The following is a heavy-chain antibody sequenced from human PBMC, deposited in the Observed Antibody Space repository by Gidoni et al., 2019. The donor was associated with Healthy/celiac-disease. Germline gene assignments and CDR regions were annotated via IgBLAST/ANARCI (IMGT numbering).Heavy chain of an antibody. CDR3: ARASCSSTSCYGRYYMDV. V-gene: IGHV1-69*04. CDR2: IIPILGIA. CDR1: GGTFSSYA. D-gene: IGHD2-2*01. Sequence: QVQLVQSGAEVKKPGSSVKVSCKASGGTFSSYAISWVRQAPGQGLEWMGRIIPILGIANYAQKFQGRVTITADKSTSTAYMELSSLRSEDTAVYYCARASCSSTSCYGRYYMDVWGKGTTVTVSS. J-gene: IGHJ6*03.